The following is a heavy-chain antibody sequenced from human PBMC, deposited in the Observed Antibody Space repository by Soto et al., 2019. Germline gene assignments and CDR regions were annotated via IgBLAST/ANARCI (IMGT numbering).Heavy chain of an antibody. CDR2: IWYDGSNE. Sequence: GGSLRLSCAASGSTFSSYAMHWGRQAPGKGLEWVAVIWYDGSNEDYADSVKGRFTISRDNSKNTLYLQMNSLRAEDTAVYYCAKDYYYDSSGYYSPSDYWGQGTLVTVSS. J-gene: IGHJ4*02. CDR1: GSTFSSYA. CDR3: AKDYYYDSSGYYSPSDY. V-gene: IGHV3-33*06. D-gene: IGHD3-22*01.